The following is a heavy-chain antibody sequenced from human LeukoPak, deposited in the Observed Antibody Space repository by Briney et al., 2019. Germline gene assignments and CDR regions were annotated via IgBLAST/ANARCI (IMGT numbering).Heavy chain of an antibody. CDR1: GGSFSGYY. CDR2: INHSGST. V-gene: IGHV4-34*01. CDR3: ARGQYIAGTAFDI. D-gene: IGHD1-20*01. Sequence: SETLSLTCAVYGGSFSGYYWSWIRQPPGKGLEWIGEINHSGSTNYNPSLKSRVTISVDTSKNRFSLKLSSVTAADTAVYYCARGQYIAGTAFDIWGQGTMVTVSS. J-gene: IGHJ3*02.